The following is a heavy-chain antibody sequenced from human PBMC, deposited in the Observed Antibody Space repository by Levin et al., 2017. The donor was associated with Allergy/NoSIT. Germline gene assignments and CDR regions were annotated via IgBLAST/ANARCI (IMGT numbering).Heavy chain of an antibody. CDR3: ARQVTILRGAIIAPAYSPSRRGRCRVAVGTASDRCFCKLGAVAGADTAGYYCARQIKMTRGGLLDHHYGRDV. J-gene: IGHJ6*02. Sequence: PSDTLSLTCTVSGGSISGYYWSWIRQPAGKGLEWIGRIYSSGSTSYNPSLKSRVTMSVETSNNQFSLKLSSVPAAATAGIFVARQVTILRGAIIAPAYSPSRRGRCRVAVGTASDRCFCKLGAVAGADTAGYYCARQIKMTRGGLLDHHYGRDVWGQGTTYSVAS. D-gene: IGHD3-3*01. CDR2: IYSSGST. V-gene: IGHV4-4*07. CDR1: GGSISGYY.